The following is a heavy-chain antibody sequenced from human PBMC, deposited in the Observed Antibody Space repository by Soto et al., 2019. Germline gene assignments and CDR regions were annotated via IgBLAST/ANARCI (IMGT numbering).Heavy chain of an antibody. V-gene: IGHV1-18*01. J-gene: IGHJ6*03. Sequence: QDQLVQSGAEVKKPGASVTVSCKASGYSFTNYGITWVRQAPGQGLGWMGWISGFNGNTHYAQKLRGRVTMTTDASTSTAYMELRSLRSDDTAVYYCARDRGVAPPVAGNTHYYYYMDVWGKGTTVTVSS. CDR3: ARDRGVAPPVAGNTHYYYYMDV. D-gene: IGHD6-19*01. CDR1: GYSFTNYG. CDR2: ISGFNGNT.